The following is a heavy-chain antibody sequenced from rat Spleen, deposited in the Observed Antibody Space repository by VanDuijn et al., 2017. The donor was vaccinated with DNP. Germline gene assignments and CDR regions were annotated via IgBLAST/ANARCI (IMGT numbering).Heavy chain of an antibody. CDR1: GFSFSDYY. CDR2: SRYDGGST. Sequence: EVQLVESGGGLVQPGRSLKLSCAASGFSFSDYYMAWVRQAHTKGLEWVAYSRYDGGSTYYGDLVKGRFTISRDNAKSTLYLQMNSLRSEDMATYYCARHVLPLRVWDYWGQGTLVTVSS. V-gene: IGHV5-22*01. CDR3: ARHVLPLRVWDY. J-gene: IGHJ3*01. D-gene: IGHD1-4*01.